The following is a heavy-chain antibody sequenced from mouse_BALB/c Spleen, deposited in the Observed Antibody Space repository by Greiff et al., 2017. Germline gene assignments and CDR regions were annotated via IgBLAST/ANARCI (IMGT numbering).Heavy chain of an antibody. V-gene: IGHV5-6-3*01. CDR2: INSNGGST. CDR1: GFTFSSYG. J-gene: IGHJ4*01. D-gene: IGHD2-1*01. CDR3: ARDDIYYGIYYAMDY. Sequence: EVKLVESGGGLVQPGGSLKLSCAASGFTFSSYGMSCVRQTPDKRLELVATINSNGGSTYYPDSVKGRFTISRDNAKNTLYLQMSSLKSEDTAMYYCARDDIYYGIYYAMDYWGQGTSVTVSS.